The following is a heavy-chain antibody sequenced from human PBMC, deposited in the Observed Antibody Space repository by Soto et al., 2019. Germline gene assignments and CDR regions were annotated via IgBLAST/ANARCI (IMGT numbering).Heavy chain of an antibody. CDR2: INPDAGAT. J-gene: IGHJ5*02. CDR1: AYSFTTYH. Sequence: QVQLVQSGAEVKKPGASVTLSCKASAYSFTTYHIHWVRQAPGQGLEWMGLINPDAGATNYAQRFQGRLRLPRETSTSTVYMELRSLRFDDTAVYYCARGDIVLVPASEGNWFDPWGQGTLVTVSS. V-gene: IGHV1-46*01. CDR3: ARGDIVLVPASEGNWFDP. D-gene: IGHD2-2*01.